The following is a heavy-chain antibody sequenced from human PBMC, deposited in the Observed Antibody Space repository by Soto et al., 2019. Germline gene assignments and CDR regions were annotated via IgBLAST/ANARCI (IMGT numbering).Heavy chain of an antibody. CDR1: GFTFSSYA. V-gene: IGHV3-23*01. Sequence: PGGSLGLSCVASGFTFSSYAMSWFRQAPGKGLEWVSAISGSGGSTYYADSVKGRFTISRDNSKNTLYLQMNSLRAEDTAVYYCAKDPNYDFWSGYSANYYYMDVWGKGTTVTVSS. J-gene: IGHJ6*03. CDR2: ISGSGGST. CDR3: AKDPNYDFWSGYSANYYYMDV. D-gene: IGHD3-3*01.